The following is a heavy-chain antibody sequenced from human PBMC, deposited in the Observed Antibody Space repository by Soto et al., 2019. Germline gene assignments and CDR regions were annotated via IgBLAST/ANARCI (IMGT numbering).Heavy chain of an antibody. CDR1: GFTFSDYY. CDR2: IRPGSRYP. D-gene: IGHD2-15*01. V-gene: IGHV3-11*06. CDR3: VRGGGGGLFDP. Sequence: QVQLVESGGGLVTPGGSLRLSCASSGFTFSDYYMSWIRQAPGKGLEWFSYIRPGSRYPAYADSVKGRFTISRANARRSLSLQMNSLTVDDTAIYYCVRGGGGGLFDPWGQGSMVTVSS. J-gene: IGHJ5*02.